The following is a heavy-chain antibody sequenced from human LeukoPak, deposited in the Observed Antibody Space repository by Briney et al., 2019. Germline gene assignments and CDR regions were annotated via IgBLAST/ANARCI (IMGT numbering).Heavy chain of an antibody. D-gene: IGHD2-15*01. CDR3: ARVGSCSGGSCYYRLFDY. CDR2: IYYSGST. J-gene: IGHJ4*02. CDR1: GGSISSSSYY. V-gene: IGHV4-31*03. Sequence: SETLSLTCTVSGGSISSSSYYWSWIRQPPGKGLEWIGYIYYSGSTYYNPSLKSRVSISVDTSKNQFSLKLSSVTAADTAVYYCARVGSCSGGSCYYRLFDYWGQGTLVTVSS.